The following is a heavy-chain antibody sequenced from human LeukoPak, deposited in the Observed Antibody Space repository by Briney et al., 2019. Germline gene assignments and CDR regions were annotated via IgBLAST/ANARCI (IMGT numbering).Heavy chain of an antibody. Sequence: GGSLRLSCAASGFTFNNYWMSWVRQAPGKGLEWVANIKEDGSEKYYVDSVKGRFTISRDNSKNTLYLQMNSLRAEDTAVYYCAREYYYDSSGHYYFDYWGQGILVTVSS. CDR1: GFTFNNYW. D-gene: IGHD3-22*01. CDR2: IKEDGSEK. CDR3: AREYYYDSSGHYYFDY. J-gene: IGHJ4*02. V-gene: IGHV3-7*01.